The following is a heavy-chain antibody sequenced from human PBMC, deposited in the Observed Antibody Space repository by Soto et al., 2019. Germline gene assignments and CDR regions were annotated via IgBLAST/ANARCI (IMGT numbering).Heavy chain of an antibody. CDR2: ISYDGSNK. D-gene: IGHD2-15*01. CDR1: GFTFSSYA. V-gene: IGHV3-30*14. J-gene: IGHJ4*02. CDR3: TRVGARYCSGATCPMAY. Sequence: GSLRLSCAASGFTFSSYAMHWVRQAPGKGLEWVAVISYDGSNKYYNPSLKSRVTISVDTSKNQFSLNVSSVTAADTAVYYCTRVGARYCSGATCPMAYWGQGALVTVSS.